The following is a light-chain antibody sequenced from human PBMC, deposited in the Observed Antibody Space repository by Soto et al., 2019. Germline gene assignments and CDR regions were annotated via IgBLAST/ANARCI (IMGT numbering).Light chain of an antibody. V-gene: IGKV3-11*01. CDR2: DAS. Sequence: EIVLTQSPATLSLSPGERATLSCRASQSVSSYLAWYQQKPGQAPRLLISDASNMATGIPARFSGSGSGTDFTLTISSLEPEDFAVYYCQQRSNWPRGITFGQGTRLEIK. J-gene: IGKJ5*01. CDR3: QQRSNWPRGIT. CDR1: QSVSSY.